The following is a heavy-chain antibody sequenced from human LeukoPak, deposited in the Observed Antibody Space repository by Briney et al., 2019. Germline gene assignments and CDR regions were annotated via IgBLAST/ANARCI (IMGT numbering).Heavy chain of an antibody. CDR2: INPNSGGT. J-gene: IGHJ6*02. CDR1: GYTFTGYY. CDR3: ARELYSYGPGGDYYGMDV. V-gene: IGHV1-2*06. Sequence: ASVKVSCKASGYTFTGYYMHWVRQAPGQGLEWMGRINPNSGGTNYAQKFQGRVTMTRDTSISTAYMELSRLRSDDTAVYYCARELYSYGPGGDYYGMDVWGQGTTVTVSS. D-gene: IGHD5-18*01.